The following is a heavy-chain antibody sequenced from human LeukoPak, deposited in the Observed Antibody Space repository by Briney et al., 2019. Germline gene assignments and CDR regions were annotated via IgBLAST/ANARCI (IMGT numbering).Heavy chain of an antibody. CDR2: INPNSGGT. D-gene: IGHD1-26*01. J-gene: IGHJ4*02. CDR1: GYTFTGYY. Sequence: ASVKVSCKASGYTFTGYYMHWVRQAPGQGLEWMGWINPNSGGTNYAQKFQGRVTMTRDTSISTAYMELSRLRSDDTAVYYCARALSIVGAIFYFAYWGQGTLVTVSS. CDR3: ARALSIVGAIFYFAY. V-gene: IGHV1-2*02.